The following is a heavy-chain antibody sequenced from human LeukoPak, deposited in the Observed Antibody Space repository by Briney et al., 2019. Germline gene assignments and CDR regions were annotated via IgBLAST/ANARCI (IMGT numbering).Heavy chain of an antibody. CDR1: GGSISSSNW. D-gene: IGHD6-19*01. V-gene: IGHV4-4*02. CDR2: IYHSGST. CDR3: ARIPPPPAVAVNY. J-gene: IGHJ4*02. Sequence: SETLSLTCAVSGGSISSSNWWSWVRQPPGKGLEWIGEIYHSGSTNYNPSLKSRVTISVDKSKNQFSLKLSSVTAADTAVYYCARIPPPPAVAVNYWGQGTLVTVSS.